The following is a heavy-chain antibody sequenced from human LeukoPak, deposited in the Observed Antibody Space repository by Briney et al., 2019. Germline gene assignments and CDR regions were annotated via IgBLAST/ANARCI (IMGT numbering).Heavy chain of an antibody. Sequence: GGSLRLSCEASGFTFGNYAMDWVRQAPGKGLEWVSTISGTGSSTYYADSAKGRFTISRDNSKDTLFLQLNSLTAADTAMYFCAKASVAIPQYCNSWGQGTLVTVSS. CDR1: GFTFGNYA. V-gene: IGHV3-23*01. CDR2: ISGTGSST. J-gene: IGHJ5*02. D-gene: IGHD2-2*02. CDR3: AKASVAIPQYCNS.